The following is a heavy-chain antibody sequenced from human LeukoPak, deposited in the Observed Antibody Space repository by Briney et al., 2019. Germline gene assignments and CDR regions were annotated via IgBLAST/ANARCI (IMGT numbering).Heavy chain of an antibody. D-gene: IGHD6-13*01. CDR2: SIPIFGTA. CDR3: ARAYLSSSWQFDY. CDR1: GGTFSSYA. J-gene: IGHJ4*02. V-gene: IGHV1-69*13. Sequence: SVKVSCKASGGTFSSYAISWVRQAPGQGLEWMGGSIPIFGTANYAQKFQGRVTITADESTSTAYMELSSLRSEDTAVYYCARAYLSSSWQFDYWGQGTLVTVSS.